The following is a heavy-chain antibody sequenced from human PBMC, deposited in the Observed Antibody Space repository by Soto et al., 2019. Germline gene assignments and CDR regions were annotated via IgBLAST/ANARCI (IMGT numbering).Heavy chain of an antibody. D-gene: IGHD4-17*01. CDR1: GLTFSDRY. CDR3: TTVTTVDYYFDY. V-gene: IGHV3-72*01. J-gene: IGHJ4*02. Sequence: EVQLVESGGGLVQPGGSLRLSCAASGLTFSDRYMDWVRQAPGKGLEWVGRIRKKTNSYTTEYAASVKGRFIISRDDSTNSRYLQMSSLRPEDTAVYYCTTVTTVDYYFDYWGQGTLVTVSS. CDR2: IRKKTNSYTT.